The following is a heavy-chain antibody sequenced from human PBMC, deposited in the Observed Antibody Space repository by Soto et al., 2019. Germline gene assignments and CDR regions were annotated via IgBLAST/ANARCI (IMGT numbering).Heavy chain of an antibody. CDR1: GFTFSSYS. V-gene: IGHV3-21*01. J-gene: IGHJ5*02. D-gene: IGHD3-3*02. CDR3: ARGVLATWEFDP. CDR2: ISSSSSYI. Sequence: GGSLRLSCAASGFTFSSYSMNWVRQAPGKGLEWVSSISSSSSYIYYADSVKGRFTISRDNAKNSLYLQMNSLRAEDTAVYYCARGVLATWEFDPWGQGTLVTVSS.